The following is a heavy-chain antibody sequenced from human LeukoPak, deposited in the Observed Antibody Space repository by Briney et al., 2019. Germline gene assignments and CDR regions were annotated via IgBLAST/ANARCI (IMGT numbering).Heavy chain of an antibody. J-gene: IGHJ4*02. D-gene: IGHD3-10*01. V-gene: IGHV1-2*02. Sequence: ASVKVSCKASGYTFTGYYMHWVRQAPGQGLEGMGWINPNSGGTNYAQKFQGRVTMTRDTSISTAYMELSRLRSDDTAVYYCARVAMVRGVIDYWGQGTLVTVSS. CDR2: INPNSGGT. CDR1: GYTFTGYY. CDR3: ARVAMVRGVIDY.